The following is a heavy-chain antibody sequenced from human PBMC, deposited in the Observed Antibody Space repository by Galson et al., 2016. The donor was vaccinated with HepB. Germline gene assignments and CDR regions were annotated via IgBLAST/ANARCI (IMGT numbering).Heavy chain of an antibody. CDR3: ARSYEMFTVYPYYYYCGF. V-gene: IGHV3-23*01. Sequence: SLRLSCAGSGFPFNVFVMSWVRQAPGKGLEWVSSISADGGSTHYADSLKGRFTISRDNSQNTVFLQMNSLRAADTAVYYCARSYEMFTVYPYYYYCGFWGQGARVIVSS. D-gene: IGHD3-9*01. J-gene: IGHJ4*02. CDR1: GFPFNVFV. CDR2: ISADGGST.